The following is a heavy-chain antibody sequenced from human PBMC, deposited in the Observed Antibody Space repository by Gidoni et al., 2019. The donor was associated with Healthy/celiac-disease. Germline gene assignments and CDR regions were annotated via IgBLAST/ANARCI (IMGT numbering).Heavy chain of an antibody. Sequence: QVQLQQWGAGLLKPSETLSLTCAVYGGSFSGYYWSWIRQPPGKGLEWIGEINHSGSTNYNPSLKSRVTISVDTSKNQFSLKLSSVTAADTAVYYCARDAPPTFGGVGNWFDPWGQGTLVTVSS. CDR1: GGSFSGYY. J-gene: IGHJ5*02. CDR3: ARDAPPTFGGVGNWFDP. CDR2: INHSGST. D-gene: IGHD3-10*01. V-gene: IGHV4-34*01.